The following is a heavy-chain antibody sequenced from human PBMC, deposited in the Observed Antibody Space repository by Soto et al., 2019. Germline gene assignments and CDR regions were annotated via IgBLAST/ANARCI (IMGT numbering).Heavy chain of an antibody. CDR1: GFTFSSDW. J-gene: IGHJ4*02. V-gene: IGHV3-7*04. Sequence: EVPLVESGGGLVQPGGSLRLSCAASGFTFSSDWMSWVRQAPGKGLEWVANIKEDGGKKYYVDSVRGRFTISRDNAKNSLYLQMNSLRAEDTAVYYCARGLYNSGWYMDYFDSWGQGKLVTVSS. D-gene: IGHD6-19*01. CDR3: ARGLYNSGWYMDYFDS. CDR2: IKEDGGKK.